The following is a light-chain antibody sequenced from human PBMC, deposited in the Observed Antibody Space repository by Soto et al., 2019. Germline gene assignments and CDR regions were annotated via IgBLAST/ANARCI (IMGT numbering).Light chain of an antibody. V-gene: IGKV1-27*01. Sequence: DIQMTQSPTSLSASVGDRVTITCRASQDIRNFVAWYQQKPGKAPQLLVYAASTLQSGDPTRFSGSGSGTDFTLTSNSRQPEDVAPYSCQKYSSVPVFGPGTKVEIK. CDR1: QDIRNF. CDR2: AAS. J-gene: IGKJ3*01. CDR3: QKYSSVPV.